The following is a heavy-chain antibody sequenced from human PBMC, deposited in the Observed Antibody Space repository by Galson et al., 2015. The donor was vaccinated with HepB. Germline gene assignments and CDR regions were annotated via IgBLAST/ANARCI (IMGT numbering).Heavy chain of an antibody. V-gene: IGHV3-23*01. J-gene: IGHJ4*02. D-gene: IGHD6-19*01. CDR2: ISGGGNST. CDR1: GFTFSSYA. Sequence: SLRLSCAASGFTFSSYAMNWFRQAPGKGLAWVSSISGGGNSTYYADSVKGRFTISRDNSKKTLYLHMSSLRAEDTAVYYCAKPPKLFSSGYYWYYFDYWGQGALVTVSS. CDR3: AKPPKLFSSGYYWYYFDY.